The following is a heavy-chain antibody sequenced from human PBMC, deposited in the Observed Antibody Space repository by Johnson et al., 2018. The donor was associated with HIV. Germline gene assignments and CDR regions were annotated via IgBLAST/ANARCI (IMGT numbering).Heavy chain of an antibody. CDR2: INWNGDSA. Sequence: VQLVESGGGVVQPGRSLRLSCADSGFNFDDHSMSWVRQAPGKGLECVSVINWNGDSAGYADSVQGRFTISRDNAKNSLYLQMNSLRAEDTAVYYCAKDRGSPGIPAAFDIWGQGTTVTVSS. D-gene: IGHD1-26*01. J-gene: IGHJ3*02. CDR1: GFNFDDHS. CDR3: AKDRGSPGIPAAFDI. V-gene: IGHV3-20*04.